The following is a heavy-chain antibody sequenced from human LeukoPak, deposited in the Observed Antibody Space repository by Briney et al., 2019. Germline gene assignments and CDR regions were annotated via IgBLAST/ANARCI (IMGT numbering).Heavy chain of an antibody. D-gene: IGHD3-22*01. Sequence: GSVKVSCKASGYTFTGYYMHWVRQAPEQGLEWMGWINPNSGGTNYAQKFQGRVTMTRDTSINTAYMELSRLRSDDTAVYYCARGAYDSTGYYRFDYWGQGTLVTVSS. CDR1: GYTFTGYY. CDR3: ARGAYDSTGYYRFDY. V-gene: IGHV1-2*02. J-gene: IGHJ4*02. CDR2: INPNSGGT.